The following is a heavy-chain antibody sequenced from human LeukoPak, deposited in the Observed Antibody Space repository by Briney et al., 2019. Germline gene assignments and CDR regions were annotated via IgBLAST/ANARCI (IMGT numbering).Heavy chain of an antibody. D-gene: IGHD6-19*01. V-gene: IGHV3-48*01. J-gene: IGHJ4*02. Sequence: GGSLRLSCAASGFTFISYTMSWVRQAPGKGLEWVSCISPSSSTIYYDDSVKGRFTISRDNAKNSLYLQMNSLRAEDTAVYYCAKGGASQWLLYYFDYWGQGTLVTVSS. CDR3: AKGGASQWLLYYFDY. CDR1: GFTFISYT. CDR2: ISPSSSTI.